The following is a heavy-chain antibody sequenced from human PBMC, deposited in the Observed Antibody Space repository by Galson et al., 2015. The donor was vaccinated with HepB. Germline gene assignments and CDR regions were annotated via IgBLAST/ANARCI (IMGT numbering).Heavy chain of an antibody. CDR2: ISYDGNNK. CDR3: ARDDFSDY. D-gene: IGHD3-3*01. J-gene: IGHJ4*02. CDR1: GFTVSTYL. V-gene: IGHV3-30-3*01. Sequence: SLRLSCAASGFTVSTYLMHWVRQAPGKGLEWVAVISYDGNNKYYADSVKGRFTISRDNSKNTLYLQMNSLRPEDTAVYDCARDDFSDYWGQGTLVTVSS.